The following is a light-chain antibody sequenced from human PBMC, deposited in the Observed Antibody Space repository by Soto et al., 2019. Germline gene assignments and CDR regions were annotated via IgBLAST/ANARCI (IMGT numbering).Light chain of an antibody. V-gene: IGKV3D-20*02. Sequence: EIVLTQSPGTLSLSPGERATLSCRASQSVSSNYLAWYQHKPGQAPRLLIYRSSSRATGIPDRFSGSGSGTDFTLTISSLEPEDFAVYYCQQRSNWPITFGQGTRLEIK. J-gene: IGKJ5*01. CDR3: QQRSNWPIT. CDR1: QSVSSNY. CDR2: RSS.